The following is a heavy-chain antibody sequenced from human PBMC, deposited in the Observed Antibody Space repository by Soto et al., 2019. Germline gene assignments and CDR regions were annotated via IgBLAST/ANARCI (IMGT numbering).Heavy chain of an antibody. V-gene: IGHV3-64D*06. CDR3: VKDMGQAAVGIRYPYGLDV. CDR2: LSSNGIGT. D-gene: IGHD6-13*01. Sequence: GGSLKLSCSGSGFTVSSFGMHWVRQAPGKGLEHVSTLSSNGIGTYYADSVKGRFTFSRDTSKNTLYLQMSSLRTEDTAVYYCVKDMGQAAVGIRYPYGLDVWGLGTTVTVSS. J-gene: IGHJ6*02. CDR1: GFTVSSFG.